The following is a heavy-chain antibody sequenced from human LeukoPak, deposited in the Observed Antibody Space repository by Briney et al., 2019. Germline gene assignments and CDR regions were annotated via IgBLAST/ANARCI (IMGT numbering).Heavy chain of an antibody. J-gene: IGHJ6*03. Sequence: SVKVSCKASGGTFSRYDISWGRQAPGQGLEWMGGIIPIFGTANYAQKFQGRVTITADESTSTAYMELSSLRSEDTAVYYCARGDFWSGYYLYYYCYMDVWWKGTTVTVSS. V-gene: IGHV1-69*01. D-gene: IGHD3-3*01. CDR3: ARGDFWSGYYLYYYCYMDV. CDR1: GGTFSRYD. CDR2: IIPIFGTA.